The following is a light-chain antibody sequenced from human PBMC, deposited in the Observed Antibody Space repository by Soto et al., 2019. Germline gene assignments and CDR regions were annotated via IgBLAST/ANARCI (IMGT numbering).Light chain of an antibody. CDR3: QQTYRTSLT. CDR1: QTISNY. J-gene: IGKJ1*01. Sequence: DIQMTQSPSSLSASVGDKVTITCRASQTISNYLSWYHQKPGKAPKLLIYLVSSLSSGVPSRFSGSGSGTDFTLTISSLQPEDFATYYCQQTYRTSLTFGPGTQVEIK. V-gene: IGKV1-39*01. CDR2: LVS.